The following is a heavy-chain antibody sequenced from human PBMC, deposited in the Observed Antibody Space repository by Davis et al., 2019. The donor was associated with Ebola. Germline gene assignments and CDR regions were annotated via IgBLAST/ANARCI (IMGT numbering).Heavy chain of an antibody. Sequence: SVKVSCKASGGTFTSYAISWVRQAPGQGLEWMGGIIPLFGTANYAQKFRDRVPITADESTSTSYMELNSLRSDDTAVYYCARGGYTWNYVPSPIDYWGQGALVTVSS. D-gene: IGHD1-7*01. CDR2: IIPLFGTA. V-gene: IGHV1-69*13. CDR1: GGTFTSYA. J-gene: IGHJ4*02. CDR3: ARGGYTWNYVPSPIDY.